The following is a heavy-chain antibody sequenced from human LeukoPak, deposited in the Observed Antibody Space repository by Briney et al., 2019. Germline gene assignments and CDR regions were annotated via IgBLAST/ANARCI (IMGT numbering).Heavy chain of an antibody. CDR3: VRDKSGATTFDY. CDR2: ISHSGST. CDR1: GYSIGSSYY. J-gene: IGHJ4*02. V-gene: IGHV4-38-2*02. Sequence: PSETLSLTCTVSGYSIGSSYYWGWVRQPPGKGLEWIASISHSGSTYHNPSLKSRVTISSDTSKNQFSLKLSSVTAADTAMYYCVRDKSGATTFDYWGQGTLVTVSS. D-gene: IGHD5-12*01.